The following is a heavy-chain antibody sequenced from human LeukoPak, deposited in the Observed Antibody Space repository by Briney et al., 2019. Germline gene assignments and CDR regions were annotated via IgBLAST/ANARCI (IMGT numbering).Heavy chain of an antibody. CDR3: AKDRYWGSTVTTLFDY. Sequence: GGSLRLSCAASGFTFSSYAMSWVRQAPGKGLEWVSAISGSGGSTYYAGSVKGRFTISRDNSKNTLYLQMNSLRAEDTAVYYCAKDRYWGSTVTTLFDYWGQGTLVTVSS. D-gene: IGHD4-17*01. CDR2: ISGSGGST. CDR1: GFTFSSYA. V-gene: IGHV3-23*01. J-gene: IGHJ4*02.